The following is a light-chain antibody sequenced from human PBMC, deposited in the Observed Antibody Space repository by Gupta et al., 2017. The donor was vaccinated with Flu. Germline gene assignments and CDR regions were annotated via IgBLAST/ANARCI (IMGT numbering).Light chain of an antibody. CDR1: QDISNY. V-gene: IGKV1-33*01. CDR3: HQNENLPPWT. CDR2: DAS. Sequence: DIQMTQSPSSLSASVGDRVTITCQASQDISNYLNWYQQKPGKAPKLLIYDASNWETGVSSRFSGSGFGKDVTFTISSRQQEDIAAYYCHQNENLPPWTFGQGTKVEIK. J-gene: IGKJ1*01.